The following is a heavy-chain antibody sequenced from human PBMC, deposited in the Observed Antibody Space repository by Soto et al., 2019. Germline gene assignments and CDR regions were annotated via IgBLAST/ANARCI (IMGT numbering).Heavy chain of an antibody. Sequence: GGSLRLSCAASGFTFSSYGMHWVRQAPGKGLEWVANIRQDGGEQNSVDSVKGRFTVSRDNAKNSVYLQMNGLRAEDTAVYYCASEFGDHLKFFDYWGQGTLVTVSS. D-gene: IGHD2-21*02. CDR3: ASEFGDHLKFFDY. J-gene: IGHJ4*02. CDR2: IRQDGGEQ. CDR1: GFTFSSYG. V-gene: IGHV3-7*01.